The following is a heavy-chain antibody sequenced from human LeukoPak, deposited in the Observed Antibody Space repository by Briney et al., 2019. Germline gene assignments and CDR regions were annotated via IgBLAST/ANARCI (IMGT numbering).Heavy chain of an antibody. CDR1: GYTFTSYG. CDR2: INAGNGNT. Sequence: ASVKVSCKASGYTFTSYGISWVRQAPGQRLEWMGWINAGNGNTKYSQKFQGRVTITRDTSASTAYMELSSLRSEDTAVYYCAREVGSSWPYYYYGMDVWGQGTTVTVSS. J-gene: IGHJ6*02. D-gene: IGHD6-13*01. V-gene: IGHV1-3*01. CDR3: AREVGSSWPYYYYGMDV.